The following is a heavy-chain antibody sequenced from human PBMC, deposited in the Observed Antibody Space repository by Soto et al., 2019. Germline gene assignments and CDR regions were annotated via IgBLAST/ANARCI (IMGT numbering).Heavy chain of an antibody. CDR3: AKDLFQEAEVAGTFDY. CDR2: ISYDGSNK. D-gene: IGHD6-19*01. V-gene: IGHV3-30*18. Sequence: HPGGSLRLSCAASGFTFSSYGMHWVRQAPGKGLEWVAVISYDGSNKYYADSVKGRFTISRDNSKNTLYLQMNSLRAEDTAVYYCAKDLFQEAEVAGTFDYWGQGTLVTVSS. CDR1: GFTFSSYG. J-gene: IGHJ4*02.